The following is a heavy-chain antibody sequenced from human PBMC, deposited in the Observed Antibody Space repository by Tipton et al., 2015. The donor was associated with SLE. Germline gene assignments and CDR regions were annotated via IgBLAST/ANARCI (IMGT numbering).Heavy chain of an antibody. J-gene: IGHJ2*01. CDR1: GFTFSSYE. CDR3: AKDEAMIVVVSGYFDL. Sequence: SLRLSCAASGFTFSSYEMNWVRQAPGKGLEWVSYIGSSSSYIYYADSVKGRFTISRDNAKNSLYLQMNSLRAEDTAVYYCAKDEAMIVVVSGYFDLWGRGTLVTVSS. CDR2: IGSSSSYI. V-gene: IGHV3-21*05. D-gene: IGHD3-22*01.